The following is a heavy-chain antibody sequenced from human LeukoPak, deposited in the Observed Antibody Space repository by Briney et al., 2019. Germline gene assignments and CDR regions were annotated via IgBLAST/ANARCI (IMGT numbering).Heavy chain of an antibody. D-gene: IGHD3-3*01. J-gene: IGHJ6*03. CDR2: IYYSGST. CDR1: GGSISSGDYY. CDR3: ARAGGGGLRFLEWFSRDYYMDV. V-gene: IGHV4-30-4*08. Sequence: PSQTLSLTCTVSGGSISSGDYYWSWIRQPPGKGLEWIGYIYYSGSTYYNPSLKSRVTISVDTSKNQFSLKLSSVTTADTAVYYCARAGGGGLRFLEWFSRDYYMDVWGKGTTVTVSS.